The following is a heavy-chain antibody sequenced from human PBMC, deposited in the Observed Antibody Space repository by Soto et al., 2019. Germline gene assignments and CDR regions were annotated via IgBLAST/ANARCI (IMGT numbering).Heavy chain of an antibody. CDR1: GFTFSSYA. J-gene: IGHJ6*03. Sequence: GGSLRLSCAASGFTFSSYAMSWVRQAPGKGLEWVSAISGSGGSTYYADSVKGRFTISRDNSKNTLYLQMNSLRAEDTAVYYCAKDLPVPAASSYYYYYYMDVWGKGTTVTVSS. CDR2: ISGSGGST. CDR3: AKDLPVPAASSYYYYYYMDV. V-gene: IGHV3-23*01. D-gene: IGHD2-2*01.